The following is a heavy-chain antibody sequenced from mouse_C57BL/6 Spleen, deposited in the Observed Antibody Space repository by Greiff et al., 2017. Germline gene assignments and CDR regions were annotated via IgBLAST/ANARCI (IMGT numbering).Heavy chain of an antibody. CDR2: INPSSGYT. V-gene: IGHV1-4*01. D-gene: IGHD1-1*01. Sequence: QVQLQQSGAELARPGASVKMSCKASGYTFTSYTMHWVKQRPGQGLEWIGYINPSSGYTKYNQKFKDKATLTADKSSSTAYMQLSSPTSEDSAVYYCARSDYYGSPYAMDYWGQGTSVTVSS. J-gene: IGHJ4*01. CDR3: ARSDYYGSPYAMDY. CDR1: GYTFTSYT.